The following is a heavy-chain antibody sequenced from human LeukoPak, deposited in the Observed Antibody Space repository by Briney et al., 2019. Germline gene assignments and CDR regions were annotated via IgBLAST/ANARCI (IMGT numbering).Heavy chain of an antibody. CDR1: GFTFNSAW. J-gene: IGHJ4*02. CDR2: IRSNGDGGTP. CDR3: TTPRPRDSVGYSDSSGYYY. V-gene: IGHV3-15*01. D-gene: IGHD3-22*01. Sequence: GGSLRLSCAASGFTFNSAWRTWVRRAPGKGLEWVGRIRSNGDGGTPDYAAPVTGRFTISRDDSKNTFYLEMNSLKTEDTAVYYCTTPRPRDSVGYSDSSGYYYWGQGTLVTVSS.